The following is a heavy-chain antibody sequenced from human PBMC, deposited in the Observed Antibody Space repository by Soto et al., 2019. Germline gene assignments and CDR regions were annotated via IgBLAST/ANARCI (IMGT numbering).Heavy chain of an antibody. CDR1: GFTFSSYG. CDR2: ISYDGSNK. Sequence: QVQLVESGGGVVQPGRSLRLSCAASGFTFSSYGMHWVRQAPGKGLEWVAVISYDGSNKYYADSVEGRFTISRDNSKNTLYLQMNSLRAEDTAVYYCAKGGGGIVATIRLDYWGQGTLVTVSS. J-gene: IGHJ4*02. CDR3: AKGGGGIVATIRLDY. V-gene: IGHV3-30*18. D-gene: IGHD5-12*01.